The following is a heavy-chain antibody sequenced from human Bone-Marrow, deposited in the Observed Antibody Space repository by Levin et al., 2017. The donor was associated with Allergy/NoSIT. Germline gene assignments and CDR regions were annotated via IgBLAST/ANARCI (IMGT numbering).Heavy chain of an antibody. Sequence: ETLSLTCAASGFTFNSYGMSWVRQAPGKGLEWVSSISDRGDVTYYADSVKGRFTISRDNSKKTVFLQVYSLRDDDTAVYYCAKDKDYYDGSNYHYYYGMDVWGQGTSVTVSS. V-gene: IGHV3-23*01. D-gene: IGHD3-22*01. J-gene: IGHJ6*02. CDR3: AKDKDYYDGSNYHYYYGMDV. CDR2: ISDRGDVT. CDR1: GFTFNSYG.